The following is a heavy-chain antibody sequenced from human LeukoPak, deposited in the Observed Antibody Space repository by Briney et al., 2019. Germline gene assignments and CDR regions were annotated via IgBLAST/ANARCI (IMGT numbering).Heavy chain of an antibody. D-gene: IGHD4/OR15-4a*01. CDR1: AFTFSTYA. CDR2: TNGNGVNS. Sequence: GGSLRLSGAASAFTFSTYAMSWVRQAPGKGLEWVSATNGNGVNSFYADSVQGRFTISRDNSKNTLYLQMSSLRAEDTAVYYCARMNFGDFFDYWGQGTLVTVSS. J-gene: IGHJ4*02. V-gene: IGHV3-23*01. CDR3: ARMNFGDFFDY.